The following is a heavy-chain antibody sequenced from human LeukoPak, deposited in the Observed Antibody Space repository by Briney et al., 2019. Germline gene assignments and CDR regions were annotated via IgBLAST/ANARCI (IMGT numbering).Heavy chain of an antibody. V-gene: IGHV4-59*01. Sequence: SETLSLTCTVSGGSISSYYWSWLRQPPGKGLEWIGYIYYSGSTNYNPSLTSRVTISVDTSKNQFSLKLSSVTAADTAVYYCARFIVATNANFDYWGQGTLVTVSS. CDR2: IYYSGST. D-gene: IGHD5-12*01. J-gene: IGHJ4*02. CDR1: GGSISSYY. CDR3: ARFIVATNANFDY.